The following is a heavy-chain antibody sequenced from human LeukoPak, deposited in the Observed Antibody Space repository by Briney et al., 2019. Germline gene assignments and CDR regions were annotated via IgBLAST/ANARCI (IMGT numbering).Heavy chain of an antibody. CDR3: AREGLHLSPPHYYFDY. J-gene: IGHJ4*02. D-gene: IGHD3-16*02. CDR1: GFTASSNY. V-gene: IGHV3-53*01. CDR2: ICSGGST. Sequence: PGGSLSLSCTASGFTASSNYMSWVRQAPGQGLELDSVICSGGSTYYADSVKGRFTISRDNSKNTLFLQMNSLRAEDTAVYYCAREGLHLSPPHYYFDYWGQGTLVTVSS.